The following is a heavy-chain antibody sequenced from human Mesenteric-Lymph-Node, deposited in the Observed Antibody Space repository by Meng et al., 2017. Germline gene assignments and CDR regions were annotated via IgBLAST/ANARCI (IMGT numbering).Heavy chain of an antibody. CDR1: GYTFTSYA. D-gene: IGHD6-19*01. CDR2: INAGNGNT. V-gene: IGHV1-3*01. Sequence: ASVKVSCKASGYTFTSYAMHWVRQAPGQRLEWMGWINAGNGNTKYSQKFQGRVTITRDTSASTAYMELSSLRSEDTAVYYCARLGIAVAVAEPIENFDYWGQGTLVTVSS. CDR3: ARLGIAVAVAEPIENFDY. J-gene: IGHJ4*02.